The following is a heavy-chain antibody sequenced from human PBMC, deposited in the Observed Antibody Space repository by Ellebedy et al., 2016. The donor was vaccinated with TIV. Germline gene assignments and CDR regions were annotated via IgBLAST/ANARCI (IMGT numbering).Heavy chain of an antibody. V-gene: IGHV4-34*01. CDR3: ASLNIVVVPAASD. J-gene: IGHJ4*02. Sequence: WETLSLTXAVYGGSFSGYYWSWIRQPPGKGLEWIGEINHSGSTNYNPSLKSRVTISVDTSKNQFSLKLSSVTAADTAVYYCASLNIVVVPAASDWGQGTLVTVSS. D-gene: IGHD2-2*01. CDR1: GGSFSGYY. CDR2: INHSGST.